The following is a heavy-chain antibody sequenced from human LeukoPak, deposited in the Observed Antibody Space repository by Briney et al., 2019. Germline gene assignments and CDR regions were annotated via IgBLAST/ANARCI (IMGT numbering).Heavy chain of an antibody. V-gene: IGHV4-59*01. CDR3: GRDCSGSGFNWFDP. CDR2: MHYSGNT. Sequence: KPSETLSLTCTVSGGSISSFYWSWIRQPPGQALEWIAYMHYSGNTNYNPSLKSRVTISIDTSKNQFSLMLRSVTAADTAAYLCGRDCSGSGFNWFDPWGQGTLVTVSS. CDR1: GGSISSFY. J-gene: IGHJ5*02. D-gene: IGHD2-15*01.